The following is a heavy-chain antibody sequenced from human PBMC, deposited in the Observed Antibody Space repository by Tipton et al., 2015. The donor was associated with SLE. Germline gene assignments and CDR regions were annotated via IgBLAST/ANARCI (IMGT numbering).Heavy chain of an antibody. CDR3: ARGPSRITIFGVVTPFDY. D-gene: IGHD3-3*01. Sequence: LRLSCTVSGGSISSGSYYWSWIRQPAGKGLEWIGRIYTSGSTNYNPSLKSRVTISVDTSKNQFSLKLSSVTAADTAVYYCARGPSRITIFGVVTPFDYWGQGTLVTVSS. CDR1: GGSISSGSYY. J-gene: IGHJ4*02. V-gene: IGHV4-61*02. CDR2: IYTSGST.